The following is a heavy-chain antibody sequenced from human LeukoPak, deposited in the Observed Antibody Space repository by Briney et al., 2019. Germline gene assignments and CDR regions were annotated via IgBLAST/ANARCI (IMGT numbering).Heavy chain of an antibody. CDR2: INPSGGST. CDR1: GYTFTSYY. J-gene: IGHJ5*02. V-gene: IGHV1-46*01. CDR3: ARDRNQGYSSSWYLFDP. D-gene: IGHD6-13*01. Sequence: ASVKVSCKASGYTFTSYYMHWVRQAPGQGLEWMGIINPSGGSTSYAQKFQGRVTMTRDTSTSTVYMELSSLRSKDTAVYYCARDRNQGYSSSWYLFDPWGQGTLVTVSS.